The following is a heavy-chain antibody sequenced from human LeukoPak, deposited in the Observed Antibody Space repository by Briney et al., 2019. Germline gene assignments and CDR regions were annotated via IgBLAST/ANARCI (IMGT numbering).Heavy chain of an antibody. CDR2: IKQDGSER. D-gene: IGHD2-15*01. J-gene: IGHJ4*02. V-gene: IGHV3-7*01. Sequence: GGSLRLSCAASGFTFSSYWMSWVRQAPGRGLEWVANIKQDGSERHSVDSVKGRFTISRDNAKNSLYLQMNSLRAEDTSVYFCARDSLSCSGGHCYFDSWGQGALVTVSS. CDR3: ARDSLSCSGGHCYFDS. CDR1: GFTFSSYW.